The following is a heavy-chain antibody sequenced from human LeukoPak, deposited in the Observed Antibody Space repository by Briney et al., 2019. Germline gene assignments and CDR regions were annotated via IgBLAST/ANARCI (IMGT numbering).Heavy chain of an antibody. CDR1: GFTFSSYG. CDR2: INSDGSST. J-gene: IGHJ4*02. Sequence: GGSLRLSCAASGFTFSSYGMHWVRQAPGKGLVWVSRINSDGSSTSYADSVKGRFTISRDNSKNTMFLQMNRLRDEDTAVYYCARGLRGPDYWGQGTQVTVSS. V-gene: IGHV3-74*01. CDR3: ARGLRGPDY.